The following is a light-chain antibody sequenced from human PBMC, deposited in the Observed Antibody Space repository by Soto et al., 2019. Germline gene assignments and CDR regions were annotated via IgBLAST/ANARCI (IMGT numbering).Light chain of an antibody. J-gene: IGKJ1*01. CDR1: QSLTTW. Sequence: DIQMTQSPSTLSASVGDRVTITCRASQSLTTWVAWYQQKPGKAPKVLIYDASSLESGVPSRFSGSGSGTEFALTVSSLQPDDFATYYCQDYNNSWMCGQGTKVEIK. CDR2: DAS. CDR3: QDYNNSWM. V-gene: IGKV1-5*01.